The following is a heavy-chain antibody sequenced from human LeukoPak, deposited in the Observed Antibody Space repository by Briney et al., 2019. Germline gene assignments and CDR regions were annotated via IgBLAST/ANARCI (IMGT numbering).Heavy chain of an antibody. V-gene: IGHV3-21*01. CDR3: ARDRTATWGYQEFQG. J-gene: IGHJ4*02. D-gene: IGHD2-2*01. Sequence: GESLRLSCAASGFAFSTYSMNWVRQAPGKGLEWVASISSDSKYIVYADSAKGRFTVSRDNAEHSLCLQMNSLRAEDTAVYYCARDRTATWGYQEFQGWGQGILVTVSS. CDR2: ISSDSKYI. CDR1: GFAFSTYS.